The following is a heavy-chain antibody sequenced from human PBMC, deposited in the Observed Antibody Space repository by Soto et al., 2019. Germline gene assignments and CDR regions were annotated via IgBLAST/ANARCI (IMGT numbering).Heavy chain of an antibody. D-gene: IGHD2-2*01. Sequence: EVQLVESGGGLVQPGGSLRLSCAASGFTFTNSWMSWVRQTPGKGLEWLANIKQDGSEKYYLDSVKGRFSISRDNAKNSVYLQMISLRAEDTAMYYCVTSGYCNSGGCYRKGDSWGQGTLVTVCS. V-gene: IGHV3-7*01. CDR1: GFTFTNSW. J-gene: IGHJ4*02. CDR2: IKQDGSEK. CDR3: VTSGYCNSGGCYRKGDS.